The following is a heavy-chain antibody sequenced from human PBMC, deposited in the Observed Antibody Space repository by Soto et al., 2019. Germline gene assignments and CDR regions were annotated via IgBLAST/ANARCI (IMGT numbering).Heavy chain of an antibody. Sequence: PGGSLRLSCAASGFTFSSYGMHWVRQAPGKGLEWVAVISYDGSNKYYADSVKGRFTISRDNSKNTLYLQMSSLRAEDTAVYYCAKLTITMVRGVIGPFDYWGQGTLVTVSS. D-gene: IGHD3-10*01. CDR1: GFTFSSYG. CDR3: AKLTITMVRGVIGPFDY. CDR2: ISYDGSNK. J-gene: IGHJ4*02. V-gene: IGHV3-30*18.